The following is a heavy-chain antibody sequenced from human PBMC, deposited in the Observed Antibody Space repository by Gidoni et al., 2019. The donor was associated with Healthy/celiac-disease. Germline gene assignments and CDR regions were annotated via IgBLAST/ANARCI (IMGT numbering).Heavy chain of an antibody. CDR2: ISSSSSYI. Sequence: EVQLVESGGGLVKPGGSLRLSCAASGFPFSSYSMNWVRQAPGKGLEWVSSISSSSSYIYYADSVKGRFTISRDNAKNSLYLQMNSLRAEDTAVYYCARAYYDFWSGSIFGAFDIWGQGTMVTVSS. J-gene: IGHJ3*02. CDR3: ARAYYDFWSGSIFGAFDI. D-gene: IGHD3-3*01. V-gene: IGHV3-21*01. CDR1: GFPFSSYS.